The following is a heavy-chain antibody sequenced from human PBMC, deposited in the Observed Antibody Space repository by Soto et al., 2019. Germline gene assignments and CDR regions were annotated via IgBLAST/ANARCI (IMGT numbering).Heavy chain of an antibody. Sequence: SETLSLTCTVSGGSISSGDYYWSWIRQPPGKGLEWIGYIYYSGSTYYNPSLKSRVTISVDTSKNQFSLKLSSVTAADTAVYYCARVVLQSCLSSSSSSAWFEPWGQGTLVTVSS. CDR3: ARVVLQSCLSSSSSSAWFEP. J-gene: IGHJ5*02. D-gene: IGHD6-6*01. V-gene: IGHV4-30-4*01. CDR2: IYYSGST. CDR1: GGSISSGDYY.